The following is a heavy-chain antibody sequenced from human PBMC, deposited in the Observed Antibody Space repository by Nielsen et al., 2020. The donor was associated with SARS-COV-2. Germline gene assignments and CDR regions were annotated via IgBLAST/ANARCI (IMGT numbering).Heavy chain of an antibody. Sequence: GGSLRLSCAASGFTFSTYSMNWVRQAPGKGLEWVSHISSSSSTIHYADSVKGRFTISRDNAKNSLFLQMNSLRAEDTAVYYCARDSQWLVTGYYYYGMDVWGQGTTVTVSS. V-gene: IGHV3-48*04. CDR1: GFTFSTYS. D-gene: IGHD6-19*01. CDR2: ISSSSSTI. J-gene: IGHJ6*02. CDR3: ARDSQWLVTGYYYYGMDV.